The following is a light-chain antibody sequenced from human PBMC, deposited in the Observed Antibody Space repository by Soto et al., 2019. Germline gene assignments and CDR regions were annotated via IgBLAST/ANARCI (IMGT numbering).Light chain of an antibody. CDR3: QQYGSSPRT. CDR2: GAS. CDR1: QSVSSSY. Sequence: EIVLTQSPGTLSLSPGERATLSCRASQSVSSSYLAWYQQKPGQAPRLLIYGASSRASGIPYRFSGSGSGTDFTLTISSLQPEDFAVYYCQQYGSSPRTFGPGTKVDIK. V-gene: IGKV3-20*01. J-gene: IGKJ3*01.